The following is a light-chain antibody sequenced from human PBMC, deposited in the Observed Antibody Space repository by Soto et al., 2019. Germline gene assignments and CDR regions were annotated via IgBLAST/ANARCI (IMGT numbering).Light chain of an antibody. CDR1: SSDFGGYNY. CDR2: DVS. J-gene: IGLJ1*01. Sequence: QSVLTQPASVSGSPGQSITISCTGASSDFGGYNYVSWYQQHPGKAPKLIIYDVSNRPSGVSDRFSGSKSGNTASLTISWFQTEDEADYFCSSCATSSTLHVFGTGTKVTVL. V-gene: IGLV2-14*03. CDR3: SSCATSSTLHV.